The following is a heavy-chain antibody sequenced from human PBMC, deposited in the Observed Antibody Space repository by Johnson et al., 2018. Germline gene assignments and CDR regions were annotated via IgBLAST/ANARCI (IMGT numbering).Heavy chain of an antibody. Sequence: VQLGQAGGGVVQPGKSLRLCCEASGFTFSSYGMHWVRQAQGKGLEWVAAISYDGSRQNCGDSVKGRFTVSRATSKNTLYLLMNSLRVEDTAVYYCTKRLTMAGAGNYMDVWGKGATVTVSS. D-gene: IGHD3-10*01. CDR3: TKRLTMAGAGNYMDV. CDR1: GFTFSSYG. CDR2: ISYDGSRQ. V-gene: IGHV3-30*18. J-gene: IGHJ6*03.